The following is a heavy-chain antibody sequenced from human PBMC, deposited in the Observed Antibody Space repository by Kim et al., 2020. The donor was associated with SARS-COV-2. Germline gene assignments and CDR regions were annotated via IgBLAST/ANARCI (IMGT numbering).Heavy chain of an antibody. J-gene: IGHJ6*02. Sequence: GGSLRLSCAASGFTFSSYWMSWVRQAPGKGLEWVANIKQDGSEKYYVDSVKGRFTISRDNAKNSLYLQMNSLRAEDTAVYYCARDPIDKIYGDYAVDNYYYYYGMDVWGQGTTVTVSS. CDR1: GFTFSSYW. D-gene: IGHD4-17*01. CDR2: IKQDGSEK. CDR3: ARDPIDKIYGDYAVDNYYYYYGMDV. V-gene: IGHV3-7*01.